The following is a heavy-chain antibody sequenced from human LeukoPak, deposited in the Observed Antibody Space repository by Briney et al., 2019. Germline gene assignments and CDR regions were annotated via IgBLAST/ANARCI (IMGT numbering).Heavy chain of an antibody. Sequence: ASVKVSCKASGYTFTGYYMHWVRQAPGQRLEWMGWINAGNGHTRYSQEFQGRLTITKDTSANTVYMDLSSLRSEDVAAYYCARGRWVATNQAYYFDDWGQGTLVTVSS. J-gene: IGHJ4*02. CDR3: ARGRWVATNQAYYFDD. CDR1: GYTFTGYY. CDR2: INAGNGHT. D-gene: IGHD5-12*01. V-gene: IGHV1-3*03.